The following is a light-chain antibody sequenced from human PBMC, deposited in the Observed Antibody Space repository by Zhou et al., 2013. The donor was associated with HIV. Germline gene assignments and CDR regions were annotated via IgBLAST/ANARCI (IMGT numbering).Light chain of an antibody. Sequence: EIVLTQSPGTLSLSPGERATLSCRASQSVTSNYLAWFQQKLGQAPRLLIYGSSDRATGIPDRFSGSGSGTDFTLTINRLEPEDFAVYYCQQYGRSPWTFGQGTKV. CDR2: GSS. CDR1: QSVTSNY. J-gene: IGKJ1*01. V-gene: IGKV3-20*01. CDR3: QQYGRSPWT.